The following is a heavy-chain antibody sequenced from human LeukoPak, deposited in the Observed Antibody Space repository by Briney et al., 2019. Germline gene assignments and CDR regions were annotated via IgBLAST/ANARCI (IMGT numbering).Heavy chain of an antibody. Sequence: GGSLRLSCAASGFTFSSYAMHWVRQAPGKGLEWVAVISYDGSNKYYADSVKGRFTISRDNSKNTLYLQMNSLRAEDTAVYYCARDEYCSGGSCYPDAFDIWGQGTMVTVSS. V-gene: IGHV3-30-3*01. J-gene: IGHJ3*02. CDR2: ISYDGSNK. CDR1: GFTFSSYA. CDR3: ARDEYCSGGSCYPDAFDI. D-gene: IGHD2-15*01.